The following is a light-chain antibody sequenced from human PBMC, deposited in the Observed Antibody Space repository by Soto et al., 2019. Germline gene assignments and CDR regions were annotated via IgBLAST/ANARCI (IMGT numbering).Light chain of an antibody. CDR3: QQSYNTPYP. Sequence: DIQMTQSPSSLSASVGDRVTITCRASQSISNYLNWYQQKPGKAPNLLIYAASSLQSGVPSRFSGSGSGTDFTLTISSLQPEDFAVYYCQQSYNTPYPFGQGTKLEIK. CDR2: AAS. V-gene: IGKV1-39*01. J-gene: IGKJ2*01. CDR1: QSISNY.